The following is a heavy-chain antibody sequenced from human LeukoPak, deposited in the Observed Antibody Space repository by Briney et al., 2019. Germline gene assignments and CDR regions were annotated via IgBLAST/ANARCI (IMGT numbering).Heavy chain of an antibody. CDR3: AKDKALIYSSSWYSGAFDI. CDR1: GFTFSSYA. J-gene: IGHJ3*02. CDR2: ISGSCGST. D-gene: IGHD6-13*01. Sequence: RGSLRLSCAASGFTFSSYAMSWVRQAPRKGLEWVSSISGSCGSTYYADSVKGRFTISRDNSKNPLYLQMNSLRAEDTAVYYCAKDKALIYSSSWYSGAFDIWGQGTMVTVSS. V-gene: IGHV3-23*01.